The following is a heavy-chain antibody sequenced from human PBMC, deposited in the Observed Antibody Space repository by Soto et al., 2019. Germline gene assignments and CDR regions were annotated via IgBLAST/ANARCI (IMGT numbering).Heavy chain of an antibody. V-gene: IGHV4-30-2*01. Sequence: SETLSLTCAVSGGSISSGGYSWSWIRQPPGKGLEWIGYIYHSGSTNYNPSLKSRVTISVDTSKNQFSLRVRSVTAADTAVYYCARVGAAAAPGYFDYWGQGTLVTVSS. CDR3: ARVGAAAAPGYFDY. CDR2: IYHSGST. D-gene: IGHD6-13*01. J-gene: IGHJ4*02. CDR1: GGSISSGGYS.